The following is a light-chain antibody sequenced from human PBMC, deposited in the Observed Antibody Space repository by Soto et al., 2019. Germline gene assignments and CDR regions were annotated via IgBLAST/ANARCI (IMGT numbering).Light chain of an antibody. V-gene: IGLV1-40*01. J-gene: IGLJ3*02. CDR2: GNT. Sequence: QSVLTQPPSVSGAPGQRVTISCTGSSSNIGTGYDVHWYQQLPGTAPKLLIYGNTNRPSGVPDRFSGSKSGTSASLAITGPRGGDGGDNYCESWKSSLGGVVFAGGPKPPVL. CDR3: ESWKSSLGGVV. CDR1: SSNIGTGYD.